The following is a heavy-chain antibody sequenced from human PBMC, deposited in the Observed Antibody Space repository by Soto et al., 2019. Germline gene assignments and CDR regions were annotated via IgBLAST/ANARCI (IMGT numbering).Heavy chain of an antibody. V-gene: IGHV3-74*01. Sequence: GGSLRLSCAASGFTFSNYWMHWVRQGPGEGLVWVSHINSDGSSTNYADSVRGRFIISRDNAENTLYLQMNSLRAEDTAVYYCARDLSGHFDYWGQGTMVTVSS. CDR3: ARDLSGHFDY. J-gene: IGHJ4*02. CDR1: GFTFSNYW. CDR2: INSDGSST.